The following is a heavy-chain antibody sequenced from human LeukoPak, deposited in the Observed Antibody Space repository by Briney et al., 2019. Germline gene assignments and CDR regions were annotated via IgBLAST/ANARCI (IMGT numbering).Heavy chain of an antibody. D-gene: IGHD2-21*02. CDR3: ARDGGPHCGGDCYSRGNYYYYYMDV. J-gene: IGHJ6*03. CDR2: IKQDGSEK. V-gene: IGHV3-7*01. CDR1: GFTFSSYW. Sequence: PGGSLRLSCAASGFTFSSYWMSWVRQAPGKGLEWVANIKQDGSEKYYVDSVKGRFTISRDNAKNSLYLQMNSLRAEDTAVYYCARDGGPHCGGDCYSRGNYYYYYMDVWGKGTTVTVSS.